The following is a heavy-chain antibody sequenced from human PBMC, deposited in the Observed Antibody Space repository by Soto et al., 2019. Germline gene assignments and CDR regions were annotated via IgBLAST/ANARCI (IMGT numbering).Heavy chain of an antibody. V-gene: IGHV4-61*01. CDR3: ARTYGDYGLVVDDLQYYFDY. J-gene: IGHJ4*02. CDR2: IYYSGST. CDR1: GGSVSSGSYY. D-gene: IGHD4-17*01. Sequence: QVQLQESGPGLVKPSETLSLTCTVSGGSVSSGSYYWSWIRQPPGKGLEWMGYIYYSGSTNYNPSLKSRVSISVDTSKNQFSLKLSSVTAADTAVYYCARTYGDYGLVVDDLQYYFDYWGQGTLVTVSS.